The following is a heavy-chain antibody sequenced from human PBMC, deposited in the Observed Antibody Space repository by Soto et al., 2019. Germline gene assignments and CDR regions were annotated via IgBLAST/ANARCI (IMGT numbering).Heavy chain of an antibody. V-gene: IGHV3-53*01. CDR3: ATLYSSGWSFDY. Sequence: EVQLVESGGGLIQPGGSLRLSCAASGFTVSNNFMSWVRQAPGKGLECVSVIYTGGSTYYADSVKGRFTISRDNSKNTLYLQMNSLIAEDTAVYYCATLYSSGWSFDYWGQGTLVTVSS. D-gene: IGHD6-19*01. CDR2: IYTGGST. J-gene: IGHJ4*02. CDR1: GFTVSNNF.